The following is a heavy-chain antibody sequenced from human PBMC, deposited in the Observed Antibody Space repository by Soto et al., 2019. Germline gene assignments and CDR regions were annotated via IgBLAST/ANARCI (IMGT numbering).Heavy chain of an antibody. V-gene: IGHV3-23*01. D-gene: IGHD3-10*01. Sequence: GGSLRLSCAASGFTFSSYAMSWVRQAPGKGLEWVSAISGSGGSTYYADSVKGRFTISRDNSKNTLYLQMNSLRAEDTAVYYCPKAGGSENYYYYDMDVWGKGTTVTVSS. CDR1: GFTFSSYA. CDR2: ISGSGGST. J-gene: IGHJ6*03. CDR3: PKAGGSENYYYYDMDV.